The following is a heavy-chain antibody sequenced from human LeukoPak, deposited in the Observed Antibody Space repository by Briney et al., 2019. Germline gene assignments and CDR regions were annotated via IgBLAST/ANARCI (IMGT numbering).Heavy chain of an antibody. V-gene: IGHV3-48*04. Sequence: GGSLRLSCAASGFTFSSYWMSWVRQAPGKGLEWLSCISTTSSTRYYADSVKGRFTISRDNAKKSLYLQVNSLRAEDTAVYYCARTGDGYSSFSYYYYMDVWGKGTTVSVSS. CDR2: ISTTSSTR. J-gene: IGHJ6*03. D-gene: IGHD5-24*01. CDR3: ARTGDGYSSFSYYYYMDV. CDR1: GFTFSSYW.